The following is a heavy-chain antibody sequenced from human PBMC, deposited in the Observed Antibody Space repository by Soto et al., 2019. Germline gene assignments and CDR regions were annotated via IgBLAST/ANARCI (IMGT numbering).Heavy chain of an antibody. Sequence: GGSLKISCKGSGYSFTSYWIGWVRQMPGKGLDWMGIIYPGDSATRYSPSLQGQVTISADKSISTAYLQWSSLKASDTAMYYCARLLFNRYCSSTSCYTEDWFDPWGQGTLVTVSS. CDR3: ARLLFNRYCSSTSCYTEDWFDP. CDR2: IYPGDSAT. D-gene: IGHD2-2*02. V-gene: IGHV5-51*01. J-gene: IGHJ5*02. CDR1: GYSFTSYW.